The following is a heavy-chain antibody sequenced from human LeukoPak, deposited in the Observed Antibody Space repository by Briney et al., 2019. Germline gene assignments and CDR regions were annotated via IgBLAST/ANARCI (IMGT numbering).Heavy chain of an antibody. CDR3: ARGVLYSTDAFDI. CDR2: IKQGGSET. J-gene: IGHJ3*02. CDR1: GFTFSSYC. V-gene: IGHV3-7*01. Sequence: GGSLRLSCAVSGFTFSSYCMTWVRQAPGKGLEGVANIKQGGSETYYVDSVKGRFAISRDIAKSSLYLQINSLRAEDAAVYYCARGVLYSTDAFDIWGQGTMVTVSS. D-gene: IGHD4-11*01.